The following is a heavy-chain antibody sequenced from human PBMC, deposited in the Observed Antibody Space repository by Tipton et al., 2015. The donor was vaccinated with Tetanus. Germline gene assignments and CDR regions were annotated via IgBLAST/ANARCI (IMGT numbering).Heavy chain of an antibody. V-gene: IGHV3-23*01. CDR1: GFSFSSYA. Sequence: SLRLSCAASGFSFSSYAMTWVRQAPGKGLEWVSDFIERGETTYYADSVKGRFTVSRDKSKNTVYLQMSSLRAEDTAVYFCARRSLLNYGLDVWGQGTTVTVSS. J-gene: IGHJ6*02. CDR3: ARRSLLNYGLDV. CDR2: FIERGETT. D-gene: IGHD2-8*01.